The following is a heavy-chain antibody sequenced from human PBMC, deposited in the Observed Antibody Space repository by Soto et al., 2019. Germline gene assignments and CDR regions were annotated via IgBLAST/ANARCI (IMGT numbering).Heavy chain of an antibody. J-gene: IGHJ6*02. CDR3: ARDRKVQQLAHYYYGMDV. V-gene: IGHV3-33*01. CDR2: IWYDGSNK. CDR1: GFTFSSYG. Sequence: QVQLVESGGGVVQPGRSLRLSCAASGFTFSSYGMHWVRQAPGKGLEWVAVIWYDGSNKYYADSVKGRFTISRDNSKNTLYLQMISLRAEDTAVYYCARDRKVQQLAHYYYGMDVWGQGTTVTVSS. D-gene: IGHD6-13*01.